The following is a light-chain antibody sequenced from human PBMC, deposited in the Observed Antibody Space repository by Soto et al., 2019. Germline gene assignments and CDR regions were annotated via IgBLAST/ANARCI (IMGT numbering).Light chain of an antibody. V-gene: IGKV1-9*01. Sequence: DIQLTQSPSFLSASVGDKVTITCRASQAISRSLAWYQQNPGKAPKLLIYGASTLQSGVPSRFSGSGSGTEFTLTIGSLQPEDFAVYYCQQRSNWPPYTFGQGTKLEIK. CDR3: QQRSNWPPYT. CDR1: QAISRS. J-gene: IGKJ2*01. CDR2: GAS.